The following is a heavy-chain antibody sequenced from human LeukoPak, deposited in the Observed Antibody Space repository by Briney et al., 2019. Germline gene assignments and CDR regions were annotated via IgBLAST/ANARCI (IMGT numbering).Heavy chain of an antibody. CDR3: AKVVAAAGPFKIEYFQH. D-gene: IGHD6-13*01. CDR2: ISYDGSNK. Sequence: GGSLRLSCAASGFTFSGYSMSWVRQAPGKGLEWVAVISYDGSNKYYADSVKGRFTISRDNSKNTLYLQMNSLRAEDTAVYYCAKVVAAAGPFKIEYFQHWGQGTLVTVSS. V-gene: IGHV3-30*18. CDR1: GFTFSGYS. J-gene: IGHJ1*01.